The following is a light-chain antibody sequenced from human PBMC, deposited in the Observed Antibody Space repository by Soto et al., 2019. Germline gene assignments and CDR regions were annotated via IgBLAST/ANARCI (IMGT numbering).Light chain of an antibody. CDR3: CSYAGSYTYV. V-gene: IGLV2-23*02. J-gene: IGLJ1*01. CDR1: SSNVGSYNL. CDR2: EVS. Sequence: QSVLTQPASVSGSPGQSITISCTGTSSNVGSYNLVSWYQQHPGKASKLMIYEVSKRPSGVSNRFSGSKSGNTASLTISGLQAEDEADYHCCSYAGSYTYVFGPGTRSPS.